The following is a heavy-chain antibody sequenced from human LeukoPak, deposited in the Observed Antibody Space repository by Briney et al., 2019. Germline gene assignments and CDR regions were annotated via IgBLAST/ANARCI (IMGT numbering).Heavy chain of an antibody. V-gene: IGHV4-59*01. Sequence: SSETLSLTCTVSGGSISSYYWSWIRQPPGKGLEWIGYIYYSGSTNYNPSLKSRVTISVDTSKNQFSLKLSSVTAADPAVYYCARVSYSSGWYAPYYFDYWGQGTLVTVSS. CDR3: ARVSYSSGWYAPYYFDY. CDR2: IYYSGST. J-gene: IGHJ4*02. CDR1: GGSISSYY. D-gene: IGHD6-19*01.